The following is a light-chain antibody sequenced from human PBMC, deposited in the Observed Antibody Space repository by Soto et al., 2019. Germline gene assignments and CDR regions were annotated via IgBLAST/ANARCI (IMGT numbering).Light chain of an antibody. V-gene: IGKV3-20*01. Sequence: EIVLTQSPGTLSLSPGERATLSCRASQSVSSSYLAWYQQKPGQAPRLLIYGASSSATGIPVRFSGSGSGTDFTCTISRLEPEDFAVYYCQQYGSSPRTFGQGTKVEIK. J-gene: IGKJ1*01. CDR1: QSVSSSY. CDR3: QQYGSSPRT. CDR2: GAS.